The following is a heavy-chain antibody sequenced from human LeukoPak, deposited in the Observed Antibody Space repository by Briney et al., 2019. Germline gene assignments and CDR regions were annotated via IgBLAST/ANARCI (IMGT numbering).Heavy chain of an antibody. D-gene: IGHD3-22*01. CDR1: GFTFSSYA. CDR3: AKDWAAYDSSGYGMDV. Sequence: GGSLRLSCAASGFTFSSYAMSWVRQAPGKGLEWVSAISGSGGSTYYADSVKGRFTISRDNSKNTLYLQMNSLRAEDTAVYYCAKDWAAYDSSGYGMDVWGQGTTVTVSS. J-gene: IGHJ6*02. V-gene: IGHV3-23*01. CDR2: ISGSGGST.